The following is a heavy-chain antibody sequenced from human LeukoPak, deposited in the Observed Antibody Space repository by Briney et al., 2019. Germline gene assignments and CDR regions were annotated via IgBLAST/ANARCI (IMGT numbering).Heavy chain of an antibody. D-gene: IGHD3-16*01. CDR1: GGSISSSSYY. CDR3: ARHNKGGGEWPGSCDY. J-gene: IGHJ4*02. V-gene: IGHV4-39*01. CDR2: IYYSGST. Sequence: SETLSLTCTVSGGSISSSSYYWGWIRQPPGKGLEWIGTIYYSGSTYYNPSLKSRVTISVDTSMNQFSLKLSSVTAADTAVYYCARHNKGGGEWPGSCDYWGQGTLVTVSS.